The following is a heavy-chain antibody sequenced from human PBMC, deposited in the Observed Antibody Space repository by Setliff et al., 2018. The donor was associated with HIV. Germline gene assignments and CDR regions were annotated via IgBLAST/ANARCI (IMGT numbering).Heavy chain of an antibody. J-gene: IGHJ4*02. V-gene: IGHV4-61*09. CDR3: ARGRRSSGWYVYH. Sequence: SETLSLTCTVSGGSISSGSYYWSWIRQPAGKGLEWIGHIYTSGSTNYNPSLKSRVAISVDTSTNQFSLKLSSVTAADTAVYYWARGRRSSGWYVYHWGQGTLVTVSS. CDR1: GGSISSGSYY. D-gene: IGHD6-19*01. CDR2: IYTSGST.